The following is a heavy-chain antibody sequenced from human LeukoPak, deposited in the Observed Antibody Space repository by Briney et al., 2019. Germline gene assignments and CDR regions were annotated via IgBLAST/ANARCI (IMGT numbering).Heavy chain of an antibody. CDR1: GFTFSSYG. V-gene: IGHV3-30*02. D-gene: IGHD6-19*01. Sequence: PGGSLRLSCAASGFTFSSYGMHWVRQAPGKGLEWVAFIRYDGSNKYYADSVKGRFPISRDNSKNTLYLQMNSLRAEDTAVYYCAGSSSGWYGEIWFDPWGQGTLVTVSS. CDR2: IRYDGSNK. CDR3: AGSSSGWYGEIWFDP. J-gene: IGHJ5*02.